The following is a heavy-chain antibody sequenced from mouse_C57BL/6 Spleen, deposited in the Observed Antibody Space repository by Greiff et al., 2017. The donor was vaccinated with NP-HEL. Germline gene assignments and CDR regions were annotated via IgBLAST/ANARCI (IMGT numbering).Heavy chain of an antibody. Sequence: VQLQQSGAELVKPGASVKLSCKASGYTFTSYWMHWVKQRPGRGLEWIGRIDPNSGGTKYNEKFKSKATLTVDKPSRTAYMQLSSLTSEDSAVYYCARDYYGSSYGDFDYWGQGTTLTVSS. CDR3: ARDYYGSSYGDFDY. J-gene: IGHJ2*01. CDR1: GYTFTSYW. V-gene: IGHV1-72*01. D-gene: IGHD1-1*01. CDR2: IDPNSGGT.